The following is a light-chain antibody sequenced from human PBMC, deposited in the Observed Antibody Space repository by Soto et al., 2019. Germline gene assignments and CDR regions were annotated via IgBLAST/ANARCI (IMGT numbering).Light chain of an antibody. CDR1: SSNIGNNY. J-gene: IGLJ3*02. V-gene: IGLV1-51*01. Sequence: QSVLTQPPSVSAAPGQKVTISCSGSSSNIGNNYVSWYQQLPGTAPKLLIYDNDKRPSGIPDRFSGSTSGTSAALGITGLQTGDEADYYCGTWDTSLSGGVFGGGTKLTVL. CDR2: DND. CDR3: GTWDTSLSGGV.